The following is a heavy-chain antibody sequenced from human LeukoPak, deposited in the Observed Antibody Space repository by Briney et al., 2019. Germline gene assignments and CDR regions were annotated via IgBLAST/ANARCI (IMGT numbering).Heavy chain of an antibody. Sequence: ASVKVPCKASGYTFTSFGISWVRQAPGQGLEWMGWSSAYNGNTNYAQKFQGRVTMTTDTSTSTAYMEVRSLRSDDTAVYYCTRDLGVDTTMILFDYWGQGSLVTVS. D-gene: IGHD5-18*01. CDR3: TRDLGVDTTMILFDY. CDR2: SSAYNGNT. J-gene: IGHJ4*02. CDR1: GYTFTSFG. V-gene: IGHV1-18*01.